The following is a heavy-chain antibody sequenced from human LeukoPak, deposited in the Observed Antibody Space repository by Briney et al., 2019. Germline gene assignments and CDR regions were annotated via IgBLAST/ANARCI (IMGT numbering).Heavy chain of an antibody. J-gene: IGHJ5*02. V-gene: IGHV4-30-2*01. CDR1: GGSISSGGYS. CDR3: ARAQYCSSTSCIWFDP. CDR2: IYHSGST. D-gene: IGHD2-2*01. Sequence: SETLSLTCAVSGGSISSGGYSWSWIRQPPRKGLEWIGYIYHSGSTYYNPSLKSRVTISVDRSKNQFSLKLSSVTAADTAVYYCARAQYCSSTSCIWFDPGGQGTLVTVSS.